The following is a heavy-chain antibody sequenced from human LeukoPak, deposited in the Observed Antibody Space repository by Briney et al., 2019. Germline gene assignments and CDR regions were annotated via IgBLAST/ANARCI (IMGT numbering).Heavy chain of an antibody. CDR2: ISQDGGEK. CDR1: GFTFTDYW. Sequence: GGSLRLSCAVSGFTFTDYWMNWVRQAPGKGLEWVASISQDGGEKSYVDSVKGRFTISRDNTKSSLYLKINSLRAEDTAVYYCARDGTAAGLYFDLWGQGTLVTVSS. CDR3: ARDGTAAGLYFDL. V-gene: IGHV3-7*01. D-gene: IGHD6-13*01. J-gene: IGHJ4*01.